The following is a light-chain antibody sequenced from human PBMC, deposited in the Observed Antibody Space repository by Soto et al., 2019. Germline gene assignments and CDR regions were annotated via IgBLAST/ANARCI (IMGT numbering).Light chain of an antibody. CDR3: QQYTNRPPDT. V-gene: IGKV3-15*01. CDR1: QSVNSN. CDR2: GAS. Sequence: EIVMTQSPATLSVSPGERATLSCRASQSVNSNLAWYHQKPGQAPRLLIYGASTRAAGIPARFSGSGSGTEFSLTISSLQSEDFAVYYCQQYTNRPPDTFGQGTKLEIK. J-gene: IGKJ2*01.